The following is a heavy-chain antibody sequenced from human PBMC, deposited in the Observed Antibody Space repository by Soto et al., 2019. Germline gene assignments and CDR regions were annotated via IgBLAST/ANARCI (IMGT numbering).Heavy chain of an antibody. D-gene: IGHD3-10*01. V-gene: IGHV4-31*03. CDR1: GGSISSGGYY. J-gene: IGHJ3*02. CDR3: ARDAVYITNLDAFDI. CDR2: IYYSGST. Sequence: QVQLQESGPGLVKPSQTLSLTCTVSGGSISSGGYYWSWIRQHPGKGLEWIGYIYYSGSTYYNPSLKSRVTISVDTSKNQFPLKLSSVTAADTAVYYCARDAVYITNLDAFDIWGQGTMVTVSS.